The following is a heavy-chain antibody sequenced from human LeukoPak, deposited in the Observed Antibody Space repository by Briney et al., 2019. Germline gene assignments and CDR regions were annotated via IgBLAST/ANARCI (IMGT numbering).Heavy chain of an antibody. V-gene: IGHV3-13*04. CDR3: ARAYRGYYGSGSYYNDAFDI. Sequence: GGAPGLSCAASGFSFSSYDMHWVRHATGKSLEWVSDIGTAGDTYYPGCVKGRFTISRENAKNSLYLQMNSLRAGDTAVYYCARAYRGYYGSGSYYNDAFDIWGQGTMVTVSS. D-gene: IGHD3-10*01. J-gene: IGHJ3*02. CDR2: IGTAGDT. CDR1: GFSFSSYD.